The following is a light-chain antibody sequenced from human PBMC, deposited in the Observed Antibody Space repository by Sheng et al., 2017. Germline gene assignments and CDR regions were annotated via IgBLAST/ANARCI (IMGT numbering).Light chain of an antibody. V-gene: IGKV1-27*01. CDR3: QKYNSAPPT. J-gene: IGKJ1*01. Sequence: DIQMTQSPSSLSASVGDRVTITCRASQGISNYLAWYQQKPGKVPKLLIFAASTLQSGVPSRFSGSGYGTDFTLTISSLQPEDVATYYCQKYNSAPPTFGQGTKVEI. CDR2: AAS. CDR1: QGISNY.